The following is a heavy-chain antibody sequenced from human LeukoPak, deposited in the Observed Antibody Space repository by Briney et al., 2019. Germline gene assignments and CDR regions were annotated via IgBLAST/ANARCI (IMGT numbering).Heavy chain of an antibody. V-gene: IGHV1-8*01. Sequence: ASVKVSCKASGYTFTSYDINWVRQATGQGLEWMGWMNPNSGNTDYAQKFQGRVTMTSDTSISTAYMELSSLRSEDTAVYYCARGNPAAAGGNWFDPWGQGTLVTVSS. CDR1: GYTFTSYD. CDR3: ARGNPAAAGGNWFDP. D-gene: IGHD6-25*01. J-gene: IGHJ5*02. CDR2: MNPNSGNT.